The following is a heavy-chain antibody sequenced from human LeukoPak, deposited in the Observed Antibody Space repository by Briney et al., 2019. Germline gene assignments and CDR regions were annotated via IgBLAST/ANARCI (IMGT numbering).Heavy chain of an antibody. Sequence: GASVTVSCKASGYTFTSYYMHWVRQAPGQGLEWMGIINPSGGSTSYAQKFQGRVTMTRDMSTSTVYMELSSLRSEDTAVYYCARDGHRRYHYDSSGREDAFDIWGQGTMVTVSS. CDR3: ARDGHRRYHYDSSGREDAFDI. D-gene: IGHD3-22*01. J-gene: IGHJ3*02. V-gene: IGHV1-46*01. CDR1: GYTFTSYY. CDR2: INPSGGST.